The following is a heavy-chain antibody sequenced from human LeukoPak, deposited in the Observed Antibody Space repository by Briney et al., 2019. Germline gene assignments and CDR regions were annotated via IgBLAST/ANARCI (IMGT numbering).Heavy chain of an antibody. CDR2: ISAYYGNT. V-gene: IGHV1-18*04. CDR1: GYTFSGYY. D-gene: IGHD2-21*01. J-gene: IGHJ5*02. CDR3: MRFPDYGGFPDWFDP. Sequence: ASVKVSCKTSGYTFSGYYMHWVRQAPGQGLEWMGWISAYYGNTNYAQKLQGRVTMTTDTSTSTAYMELRSLRSDATAAYCGMRFPDYGGFPDWFDPWGQGTLVTVPS.